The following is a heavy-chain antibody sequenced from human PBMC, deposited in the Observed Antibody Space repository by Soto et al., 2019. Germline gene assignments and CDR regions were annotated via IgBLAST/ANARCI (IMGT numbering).Heavy chain of an antibody. Sequence: GASVKVSCKPSGFTFSGYYMNWVRQAPGQGLEWMGWINPSSGATNFAERFQGRVIMTSDTSISTFYMEIKRLNSDDTAVYFCAKDRPYGDYGYNFDYWGQGTLVTVSS. CDR1: GFTFSGYY. V-gene: IGHV1-2*02. D-gene: IGHD2-21*02. J-gene: IGHJ4*02. CDR3: AKDRPYGDYGYNFDY. CDR2: INPSSGAT.